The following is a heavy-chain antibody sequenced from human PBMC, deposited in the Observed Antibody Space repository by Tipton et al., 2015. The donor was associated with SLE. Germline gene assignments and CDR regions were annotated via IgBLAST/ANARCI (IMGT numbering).Heavy chain of an antibody. CDR2: INPNSGGT. D-gene: IGHD7-27*01. CDR1: GGTFSSYA. J-gene: IGHJ4*02. V-gene: IGHV1-2*06. Sequence: QSGAEVKKPGSSVKVSCKASGGTFSSYAISWVRQAPGQGLEWMGRINPNSGGTNYAQKFQGRVTMTRDTSISTAYMELSRLRSDDTAVYYCARTGGVFDYWGQGTLVTVSS. CDR3: ARTGGVFDY.